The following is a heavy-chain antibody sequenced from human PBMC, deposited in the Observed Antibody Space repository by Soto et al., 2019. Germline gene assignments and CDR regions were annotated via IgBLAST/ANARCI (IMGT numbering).Heavy chain of an antibody. CDR1: GYTFTGYY. CDR3: ARDHDYGDSGGYFHY. Sequence: ASVKVSCKASGYTFTGYYMHWVRQAPGQGLEWMGWINPNSGGTNYAQKFQGWVTMTRDTSISTAYMELSRLRSDDTAVYYCARDHDYGDSGGYFHYWAQGTLATVSS. D-gene: IGHD4-17*01. V-gene: IGHV1-2*04. J-gene: IGHJ4*02. CDR2: INPNSGGT.